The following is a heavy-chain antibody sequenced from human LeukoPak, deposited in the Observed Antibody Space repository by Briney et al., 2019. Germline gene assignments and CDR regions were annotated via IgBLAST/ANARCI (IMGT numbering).Heavy chain of an antibody. CDR3: TVATTRNLLDY. V-gene: IGHV1-2*06. D-gene: IGHD5-12*01. CDR2: INPNSGGT. Sequence: ASVKVSCKASGYTFTGYYMHWVRQAPGQGLEGMGRINPNSGGTNYAQKFQGRVTMTRDTSISTAYMELSRLRSDDTAVYYCTVATTRNLLDYWGQGTLVTVSS. J-gene: IGHJ4*02. CDR1: GYTFTGYY.